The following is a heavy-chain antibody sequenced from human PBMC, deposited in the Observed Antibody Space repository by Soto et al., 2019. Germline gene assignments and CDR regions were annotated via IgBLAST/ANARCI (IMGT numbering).Heavy chain of an antibody. CDR2: INHSGST. Sequence: PSETLSLTCAVYGGSFSGYYWSWIRQPPGKGLEWIGEINHSGSTNYNPSLKSRVTISVDTSKNQFSLKLSSVTAADTAVYYCARGRRGSSRVSWFDPWGQGTLVTVSS. J-gene: IGHJ5*02. CDR3: ARGRRGSSRVSWFDP. D-gene: IGHD6-6*01. V-gene: IGHV4-34*01. CDR1: GGSFSGYY.